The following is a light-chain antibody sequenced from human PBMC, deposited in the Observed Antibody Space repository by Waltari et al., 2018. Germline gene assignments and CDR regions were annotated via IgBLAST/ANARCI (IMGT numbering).Light chain of an antibody. CDR3: ATWDDSLNGLV. CDR2: SNN. CDR1: SPHLARNP. V-gene: IGLV1-44*01. J-gene: IGLJ2*01. Sequence: QSVLTQPPSASGTPGQRVTLSCSGSSPHLARNPVNWYQQLPGTAPKPLIYSNNHRPSGVPDRFSGSKSGTSASLAISGLQSEDEADYYCATWDDSLNGLVFGGGTKLTVL.